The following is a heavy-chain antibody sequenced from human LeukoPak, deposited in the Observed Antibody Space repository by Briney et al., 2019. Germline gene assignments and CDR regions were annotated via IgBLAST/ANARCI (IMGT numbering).Heavy chain of an antibody. CDR3: ASPQWLAF. J-gene: IGHJ4*02. V-gene: IGHV3-48*03. CDR1: GITFSSYE. CDR2: ISTSGSTI. Sequence: GGSLTLSCVVSGITFSSYEMNWVRQAPGKGLEWVSYISTSGSTIYYADSVKGRFTISRDNAKNSLYLQMNGLRAEDTAIYYCASPQWLAFWGQGTLVTVSS. D-gene: IGHD6-19*01.